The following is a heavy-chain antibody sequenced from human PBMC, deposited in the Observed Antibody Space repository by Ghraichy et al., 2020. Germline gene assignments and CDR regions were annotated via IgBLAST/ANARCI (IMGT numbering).Heavy chain of an antibody. CDR2: IYYNGRT. CDR3: ASPPAYDSSGYYYFDY. J-gene: IGHJ4*02. CDR1: GGSISTSNYY. V-gene: IGHV4-39*01. Sequence: GSLRLSCTVSGGSISTSNYYWGWIRQPPGKGLEWIGSIYYNGRTFYNPSLKSRVTISVDTSKNQFSLKLSSVTDADTAIYYCASPPAYDSSGYYYFDYWGQGSLVTVSS. D-gene: IGHD3-22*01.